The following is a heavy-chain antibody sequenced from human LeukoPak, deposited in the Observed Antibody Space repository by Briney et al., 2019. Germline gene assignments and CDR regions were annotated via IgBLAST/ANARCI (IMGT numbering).Heavy chain of an antibody. Sequence: SQTLSLTCAISGDSVSSNSAAWNWIRQSPSRGLEWLGRTYYRSTWYTDYAASVKSRISISPDTSKNQFSLKLSSVTAADTAVYYCARRDIAARPFDYWGQGTLVTVSS. D-gene: IGHD6-6*01. CDR1: GDSVSSNSAA. CDR2: TYYRSTWYT. J-gene: IGHJ4*02. CDR3: ARRDIAARPFDY. V-gene: IGHV6-1*01.